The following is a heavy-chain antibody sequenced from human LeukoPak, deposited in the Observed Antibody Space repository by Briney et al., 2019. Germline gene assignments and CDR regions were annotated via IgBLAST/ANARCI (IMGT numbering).Heavy chain of an antibody. CDR1: GGSISSSSYY. CDR2: IYYSGST. CDR3: ARGRKYNWNYVSYYYYYMDV. Sequence: SETLSLTCTVSGGSISSSSYYWGWIRQPPGKGLEWIGSIYYSGSTYYNPSLKSRVTISVDTSKNQFSLKPSSVTAADTAVYYCARGRKYNWNYVSYYYYYMDVWGKGTTVTVSS. V-gene: IGHV4-39*01. D-gene: IGHD1-7*01. J-gene: IGHJ6*03.